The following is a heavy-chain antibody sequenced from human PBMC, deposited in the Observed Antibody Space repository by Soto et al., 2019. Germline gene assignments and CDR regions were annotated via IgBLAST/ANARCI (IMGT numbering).Heavy chain of an antibody. V-gene: IGHV3-23*01. Sequence: HPGGSLRLSCVGSGFTFTGYAMNWVRQAPGRGLEWVSAISSRGGSTFYADSVKGRFTISRDNSKNTLYLQINSLRAEDTAVYYCAKSQGYNLNDFNYWGQGTLVTVSS. CDR1: GFTFTGYA. CDR3: AKSQGYNLNDFNY. D-gene: IGHD1-20*01. CDR2: ISSRGGST. J-gene: IGHJ4*02.